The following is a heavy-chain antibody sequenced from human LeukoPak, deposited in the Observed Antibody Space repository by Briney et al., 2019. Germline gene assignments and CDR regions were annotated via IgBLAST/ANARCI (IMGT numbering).Heavy chain of an antibody. J-gene: IGHJ4*02. CDR1: GYSFTRYG. D-gene: IGHD6-19*01. V-gene: IGHV1-18*01. CDR3: ARDPSNTSGWYIYFDY. Sequence: ASVTVSCKASGYSFTRYGITWVRQAPGQGLEWMGWISTYNGDTKYAQTFKGRVTINEDTSTSTVFMELRSLRSDDTAVYYCARDPSNTSGWYIYFDYWGQGTLVTVSS. CDR2: ISTYNGDT.